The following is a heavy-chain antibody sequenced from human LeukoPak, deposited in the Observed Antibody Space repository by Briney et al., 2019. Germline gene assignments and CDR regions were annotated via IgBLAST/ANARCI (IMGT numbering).Heavy chain of an antibody. J-gene: IGHJ4*02. CDR3: ARKRGEPYSSSWYDY. CDR2: ISSSSSTI. CDR1: GFTFSSYS. D-gene: IGHD6-13*01. V-gene: IGHV3-48*01. Sequence: PGGSLRLSCAASGFTFSSYSMNWVRQAPGKGLEWVSYISSSSSTIYYADSVKGRFTISRDNAKNSLYLQMNSLRAEDTAVYYCARKRGEPYSSSWYDYWGQGTLVTVSS.